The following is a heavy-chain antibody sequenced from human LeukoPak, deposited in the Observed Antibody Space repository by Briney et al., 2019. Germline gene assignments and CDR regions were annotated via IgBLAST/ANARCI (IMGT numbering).Heavy chain of an antibody. Sequence: VASVKVSCKASGGTFSSYAISWVRQAPGQGLEWMGGIIPIFGTANYAQKFQGRVTITADESTSTAYMELSSLRSEDTAVYYCARGIAVAGPTGANWFDPWGQGTLVTVSS. CDR1: GGTFSSYA. CDR3: ARGIAVAGPTGANWFDP. CDR2: IIPIFGTA. J-gene: IGHJ5*02. V-gene: IGHV1-69*13. D-gene: IGHD6-19*01.